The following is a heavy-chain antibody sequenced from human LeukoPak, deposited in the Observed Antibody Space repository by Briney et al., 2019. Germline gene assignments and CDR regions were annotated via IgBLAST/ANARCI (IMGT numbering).Heavy chain of an antibody. D-gene: IGHD4-17*01. J-gene: IGHJ4*02. CDR1: GFTFSSYG. Sequence: GGSLRLSCAASGFTFSSYGMNWVRQAPGKGLEWVSAISGSGINTYYADSVKGRFTISRDNSKNTLYLQMNSLRAEDTAVYYCAKDLTRGHTVTSDYWGQGTLVTVSS. CDR2: ISGSGINT. V-gene: IGHV3-23*01. CDR3: AKDLTRGHTVTSDY.